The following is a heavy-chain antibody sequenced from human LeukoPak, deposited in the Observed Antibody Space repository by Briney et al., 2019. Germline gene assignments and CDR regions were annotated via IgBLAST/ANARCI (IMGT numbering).Heavy chain of an antibody. CDR3: TRHYDAITGAFDI. CDR1: GFTFGGSA. CDR2: IRSKANSYAT. V-gene: IGHV3-73*01. J-gene: IGHJ3*02. Sequence: GGSLRLSCAASGFTFGGSAMHWVRQASGKGLEWVGRIRSKANSYATAYAASVKGRFTISRDDSKNTAYLQMNSLKTEDTAAYYCTRHYDAITGAFDIWGQGTMVTVSS. D-gene: IGHD1-20*01.